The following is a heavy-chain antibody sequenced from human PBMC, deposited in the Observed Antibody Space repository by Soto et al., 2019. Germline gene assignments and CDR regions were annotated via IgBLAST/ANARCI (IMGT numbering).Heavy chain of an antibody. D-gene: IGHD1-26*01. J-gene: IGHJ5*02. Sequence: QVQLVQSEAAVKKPGASVKVSCEASGYTFSNHGIIWVRQAPGQGLEWMGWVSGSNGNTKYAQKFQGRVTMTTDTSTSTANMELRNLRSDDTAVYFCASDCYPLAYYVAPWGQGTLVTVSS. CDR3: ASDCYPLAYYVAP. CDR1: GYTFSNHG. CDR2: VSGSNGNT. V-gene: IGHV1-18*04.